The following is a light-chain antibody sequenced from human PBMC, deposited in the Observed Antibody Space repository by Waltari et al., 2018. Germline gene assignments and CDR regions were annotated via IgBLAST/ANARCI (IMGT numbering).Light chain of an antibody. Sequence: QSVLTQPPSASGTPGQRVTISCSGSSSNIGSHPVNWYQQLPGTAPKLFIYSNYQRPSGVPDRFSGSRSGTSASLAISGLQSEDEADYYCAAWDDGLSGRSWVFGGGTKLTVL. CDR2: SNY. CDR3: AAWDDGLSGRSWV. CDR1: SSNIGSHP. J-gene: IGLJ3*02. V-gene: IGLV1-44*01.